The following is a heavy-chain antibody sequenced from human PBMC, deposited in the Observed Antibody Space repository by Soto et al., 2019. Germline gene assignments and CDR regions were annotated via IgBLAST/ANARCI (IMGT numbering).Heavy chain of an antibody. CDR1: GFTFSSYW. J-gene: IGHJ6*03. CDR2: IKQDGSEK. V-gene: IGHV3-7*01. D-gene: IGHD2-8*01. CDR3: ARGGLLVYARYYYYMDV. Sequence: PGGSLRLSCAASGFTFSSYWMSWVRQAPGKGLEWVANIKQDGSEKYYVDSVKGRFTISRDNAKNSLYLQMNSLRAEDTAVYYCARGGLLVYARYYYYMDVWGKGTTVTVSS.